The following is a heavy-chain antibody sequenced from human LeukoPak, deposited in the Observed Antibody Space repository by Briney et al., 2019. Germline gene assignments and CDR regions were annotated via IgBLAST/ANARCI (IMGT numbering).Heavy chain of an antibody. CDR3: ARAYGSGSYYPLSGYYYYMDV. CDR2: MNPNSGNT. CDR1: GYTFASYD. J-gene: IGHJ6*03. Sequence: ASVKVSCKASGYTFASYDINWVRQATGQGLEWMGWMNPNSGNTGYAQKFQGRVTMTRNTSISTAYMELSSLTSEDTAVYYCARAYGSGSYYPLSGYYYYMDVWGTGTTVTISS. V-gene: IGHV1-8*01. D-gene: IGHD3-10*01.